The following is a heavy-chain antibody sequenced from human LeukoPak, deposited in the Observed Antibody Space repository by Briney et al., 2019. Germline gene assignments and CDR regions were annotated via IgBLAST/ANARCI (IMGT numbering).Heavy chain of an antibody. CDR3: ARVRRSSSRPDAFDI. Sequence: PSETLSLTCTVSGGSIGGYYWSWIRQPPGKGLEWIGYIDYSVSTNYNPSLKSRVTISVDTSKNHVSLKLISVTAADTAVYYCARVRRSSSRPDAFDIWGQGTMVTDSS. CDR2: IDYSVST. J-gene: IGHJ3*02. CDR1: GGSIGGYY. D-gene: IGHD6-13*01. V-gene: IGHV4-59*01.